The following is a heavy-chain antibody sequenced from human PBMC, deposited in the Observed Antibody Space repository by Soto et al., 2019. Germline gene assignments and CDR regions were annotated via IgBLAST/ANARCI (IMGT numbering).Heavy chain of an antibody. D-gene: IGHD1-26*01. J-gene: IGHJ4*02. Sequence: QVQLQQWGAGLLKPSETLSLTCAVYGKSLSGYYWSWIRQPPGKALEWIGEINHSGNTNYNPSLKSRVTITVDPSKHQLFLNLSSVTAADTAMYYCARHHVRGRTIAGAAEFWGQGTLVTVSS. CDR1: GKSLSGYY. V-gene: IGHV4-34*01. CDR3: ARHHVRGRTIAGAAEF. CDR2: INHSGNT.